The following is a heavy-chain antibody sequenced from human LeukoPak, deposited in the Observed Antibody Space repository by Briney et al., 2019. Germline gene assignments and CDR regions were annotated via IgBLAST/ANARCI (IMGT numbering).Heavy chain of an antibody. V-gene: IGHV4-4*02. Sequence: SGTLSLTCAVSGASISSNNWWSWVRQPPGKGLEWIGEIFFTGTTTYNPSLKSRVSMSLDKSKNQFSLNLTSVTAADTAIYYCARVYCSSNSCYLDYWSQGTLVTVSS. CDR1: GASISSNNW. CDR3: ARVYCSSNSCYLDY. CDR2: IFFTGTT. J-gene: IGHJ4*02. D-gene: IGHD2-2*01.